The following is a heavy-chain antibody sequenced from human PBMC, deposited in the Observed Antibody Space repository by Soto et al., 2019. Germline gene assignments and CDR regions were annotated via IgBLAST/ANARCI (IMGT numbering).Heavy chain of an antibody. Sequence: QVQLQQWGAGLLKPSETLSLTCAVYGGSFSGYYGGGFRQPPGKGLGGIGEINHSGSTNYNPSLKSRVTISVDTSKNQFSLKLSSVTAADTAVYYCARAPGIVVVVAAPGRAFDIWGQGTMVTVSS. CDR2: INHSGST. CDR3: ARAPGIVVVVAAPGRAFDI. J-gene: IGHJ3*02. V-gene: IGHV4-34*01. D-gene: IGHD2-15*01. CDR1: GGSFSGYY.